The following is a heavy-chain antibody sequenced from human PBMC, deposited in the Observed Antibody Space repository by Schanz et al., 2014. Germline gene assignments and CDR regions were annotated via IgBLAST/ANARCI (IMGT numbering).Heavy chain of an antibody. CDR3: VPMSIAAH. V-gene: IGHV3-33*03. D-gene: IGHD6-6*01. J-gene: IGHJ4*02. CDR1: TSLFSRSV. Sequence: QVDLVESGGGVVQPGRSLTLSCAVSTSLFSRSVIHWVRQAPGKGLEWVALIYYNGTNKYYADSVKGRFTISRDNAKNSLYLQMNSLRAEDTAVYYCVPMSIAAHWGQGTLVTVSS. CDR2: IYYNGTNK.